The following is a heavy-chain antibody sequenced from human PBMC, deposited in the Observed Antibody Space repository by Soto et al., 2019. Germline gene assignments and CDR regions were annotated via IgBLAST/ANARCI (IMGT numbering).Heavy chain of an antibody. J-gene: IGHJ4*02. CDR2: IIPIFGTA. D-gene: IGHD3-22*01. CDR3: ARDKGGYYYDSSGYRFDY. V-gene: IGHV1-69*12. CDR1: GGTFSSYA. Sequence: QVQLVQSGAEVKKPGSSVKVSCKASGGTFSSYAISWVRQAPGQGLEWMGGIIPIFGTANYAQKFQGRVTITADESTSTAYMELSSLRSEDTAVYYCARDKGGYYYDSSGYRFDYWGQGTLVTVSS.